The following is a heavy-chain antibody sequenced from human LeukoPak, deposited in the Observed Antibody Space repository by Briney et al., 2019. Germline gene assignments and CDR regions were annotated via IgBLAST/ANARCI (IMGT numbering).Heavy chain of an antibody. CDR3: AKWPEGATPTFHY. CDR1: GFTFSSYA. Sequence: GGSLRLSCAASGFTFSSYAMSWVRQAPGKGLEWVSTISGSGGVTYYPDSVRGRFTISRDNSKNTLHLQMDSLRAEDTAIYYCAKWPEGATPTFHYWGQGTLVTVSS. D-gene: IGHD1-26*01. CDR2: ISGSGGVT. J-gene: IGHJ4*02. V-gene: IGHV3-23*01.